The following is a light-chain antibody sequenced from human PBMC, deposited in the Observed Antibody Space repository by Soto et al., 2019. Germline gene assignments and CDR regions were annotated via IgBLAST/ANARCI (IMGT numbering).Light chain of an antibody. CDR2: DVS. J-gene: IGLJ1*01. CDR1: TSDVCGYNY. Sequence: QSALTQPASVSGSPGQSITISCTGTTSDVCGYNYVSWYQQHPGEAPKLMIYDVSNRPSGVSHLFSGSKSGNTASLTISGLQDEDEADYYCSSYTSSSLPYVFGTGTKVTV. V-gene: IGLV2-14*01. CDR3: SSYTSSSLPYV.